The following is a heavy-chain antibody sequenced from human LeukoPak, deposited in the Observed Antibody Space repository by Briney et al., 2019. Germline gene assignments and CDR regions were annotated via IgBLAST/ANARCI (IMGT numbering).Heavy chain of an antibody. D-gene: IGHD6-19*01. CDR2: ISGSGGST. Sequence: GGSLRLSCAASGFTFDDYAMHWVRQAPGKGLEWVSAISGSGGSTYYADSVKGRFTISRDNAKNSLYLQMNSLRAEDTAVYYCAKDEGRQWLFPRYWGQGTLVTVSS. CDR3: AKDEGRQWLFPRY. V-gene: IGHV3-23*01. CDR1: GFTFDDYA. J-gene: IGHJ4*02.